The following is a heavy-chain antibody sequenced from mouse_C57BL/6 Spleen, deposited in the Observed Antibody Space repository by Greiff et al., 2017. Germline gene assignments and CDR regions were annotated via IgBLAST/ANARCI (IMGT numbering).Heavy chain of an antibody. V-gene: IGHV5-4*01. D-gene: IGHD2-2*01. J-gene: IGHJ1*03. CDR2: ISDGGSYT. Sequence: EVKLVESGGGLVKPGGSLKLSCAASGFTFSSSAMSWVRQTPEKRLEWVATISDGGSYTYYPGNVKGRFTLSGDHAKNTLYLQMSHLKSEDTAMYYCAREGGGVTTPYGYFDVWGTGTTVTVSS. CDR3: AREGGGVTTPYGYFDV. CDR1: GFTFSSSA.